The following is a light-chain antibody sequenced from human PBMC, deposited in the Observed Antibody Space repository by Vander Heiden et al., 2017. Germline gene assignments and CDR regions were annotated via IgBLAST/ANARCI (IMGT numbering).Light chain of an antibody. Sequence: IELTQSPSSLSVSVGDRVTITCRASQSISSYLNWFQKKPGSAPKLLIYAAVDRHTGVPSRFSGSGTGTHFTLTIRSLQPEDFATYYCQQTYSAPQTFGQGTKLDI. CDR2: AAV. CDR1: QSISSY. J-gene: IGKJ2*01. V-gene: IGKV1-39*01. CDR3: QQTYSAPQT.